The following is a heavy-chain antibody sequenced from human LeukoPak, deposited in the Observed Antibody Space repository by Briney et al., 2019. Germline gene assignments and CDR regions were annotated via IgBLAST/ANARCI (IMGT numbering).Heavy chain of an antibody. V-gene: IGHV3-74*01. Sequence: GGSLRLSCTASGFTFNNYWMHWVRQAPGKGPVWVSRINTDGSSTSYADSVKGRFTISRDNAKNTLYLQVNSLRAEDTAVYYCARALAVTGTGGFDPWGQGTLVTVSS. CDR3: ARALAVTGTGGFDP. CDR2: INTDGSST. CDR1: GFTFNNYW. D-gene: IGHD6-19*01. J-gene: IGHJ5*02.